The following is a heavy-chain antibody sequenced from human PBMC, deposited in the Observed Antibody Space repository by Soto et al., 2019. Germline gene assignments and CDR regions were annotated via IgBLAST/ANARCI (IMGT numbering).Heavy chain of an antibody. CDR1: GYTFTGYF. CDR2: FNPDSGGA. CDR3: ARVIRGAYYNSPLDT. V-gene: IGHV1-2*02. Sequence: ASVKVSCKASGYTFTGYFMHWVRQAPGQGLGWMGWFNPDSGGADYAQSFQGRVTMPRDTSISTVYMELSRLRFDDTAVYYCARVIRGAYYNSPLDTWGQGTVVTVSS. J-gene: IGHJ5*02. D-gene: IGHD3-10*01.